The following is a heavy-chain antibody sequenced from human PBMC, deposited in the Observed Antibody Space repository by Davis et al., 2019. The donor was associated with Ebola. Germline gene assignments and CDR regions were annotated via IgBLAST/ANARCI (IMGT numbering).Heavy chain of an antibody. D-gene: IGHD2/OR15-2a*01. CDR1: GYSFPSYW. CDR2: IDPSDSYT. CDR3: TRHFVGKLFGMDV. V-gene: IGHV5-10-1*01. Sequence: GESLKISCKGSGYSFPSYWISWVRQMPGKGLEWVGRIDPSDSYTDYSPSFQGHVTISTDKSINTAYLQWNSLKASDTAMYFCTRHFVGKLFGMDVWGQGTMVIVSS. J-gene: IGHJ6*02.